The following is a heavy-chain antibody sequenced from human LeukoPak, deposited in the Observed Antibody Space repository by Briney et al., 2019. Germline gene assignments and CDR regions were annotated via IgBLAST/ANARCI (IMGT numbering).Heavy chain of an antibody. J-gene: IGHJ1*01. CDR1: GFTVNSNY. Sequence: PGGSLRLSCAASGFTVNSNYMSWVRQAPGKGLEWVSSVNGSGYSAYYADSVKGRFTISRDNSKDTLFLQMSTLRVEDTAVYYCAKVVSYSSGWFFHHWGQGTLVTVSS. V-gene: IGHV3-23*01. CDR2: VNGSGYSA. CDR3: AKVVSYSSGWFFHH. D-gene: IGHD6-19*01.